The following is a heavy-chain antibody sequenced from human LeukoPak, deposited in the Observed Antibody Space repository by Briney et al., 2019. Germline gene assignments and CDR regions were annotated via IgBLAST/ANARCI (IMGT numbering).Heavy chain of an antibody. Sequence: PGGSQRLSCVASGFTFSTNHMTWVRQAPGKGPEWVSVIYSDGNTYYADSVKGRFTISRDNSKNTLYLQMNSLRAEDTAVYYCVRDLTWGQGTLVTVSS. V-gene: IGHV3-53*01. CDR3: VRDLT. J-gene: IGHJ5*02. CDR1: GFTFSTNH. CDR2: IYSDGNT.